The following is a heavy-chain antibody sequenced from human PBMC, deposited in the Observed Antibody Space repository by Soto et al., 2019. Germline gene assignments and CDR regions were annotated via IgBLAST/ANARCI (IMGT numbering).Heavy chain of an antibody. CDR2: IYYSGST. V-gene: IGHV4-59*12. Sequence: SETLSLTCTVSYGSIRSYYWSWIRQPPGKGLEWIGYIYYSGSTYYNPSLKSRVTISVDTSKNQFSLKLSSVTAADTAVYYCARAEKATIFGVPPPASGMDVWGQGTTVTVSS. CDR3: ARAEKATIFGVPPPASGMDV. D-gene: IGHD3-3*01. CDR1: YGSIRSYY. J-gene: IGHJ6*02.